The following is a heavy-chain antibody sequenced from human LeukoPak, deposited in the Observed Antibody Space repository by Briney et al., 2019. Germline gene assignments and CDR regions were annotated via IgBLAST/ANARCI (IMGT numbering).Heavy chain of an antibody. Sequence: GGSLRLSCAASGFAFSSYWMSWVRQAPGKGLEWVANINRDGSEKYYVDSVRGRFTISRDNAKKSVYLQMNSLRAEDTAVYYCAQYYNILTAYYGMDVWGQGTTVTVSS. CDR3: AQYYNILTAYYGMDV. J-gene: IGHJ6*02. V-gene: IGHV3-7*02. D-gene: IGHD3-9*01. CDR2: INRDGSEK. CDR1: GFAFSSYW.